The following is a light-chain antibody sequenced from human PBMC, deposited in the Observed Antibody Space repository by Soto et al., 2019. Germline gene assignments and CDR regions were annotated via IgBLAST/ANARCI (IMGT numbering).Light chain of an antibody. CDR1: SSNIGSNT. J-gene: IGLJ1*01. Sequence: QSVLTQPPSASGTPGQRVTISCSGSSSNIGSNTVNWYQQLPGTAPKLLIYSNNQRPSGVPDRFSGSKSGTSASLAISGLQSQDEADYSSAAWDDSLNGYVFGTGTKVTV. CDR3: AAWDDSLNGYV. CDR2: SNN. V-gene: IGLV1-44*01.